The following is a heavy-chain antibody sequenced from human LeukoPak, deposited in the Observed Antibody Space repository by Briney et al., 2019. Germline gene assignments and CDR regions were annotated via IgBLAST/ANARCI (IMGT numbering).Heavy chain of an antibody. CDR2: IKQDGSEK. J-gene: IGHJ4*02. CDR3: ARNSSGWNEFDY. V-gene: IGHV3-7*01. CDR1: GFTFSRYW. Sequence: GGSLRLSCAASGFTFSRYWMSWVRQAPGKGLEWVANIKQDGSEKYYVDSVKGRFTISRDNAKNSLYLQMNSLRAEDTAVYYCARNSSGWNEFDYWGQGTLVTVSS. D-gene: IGHD6-19*01.